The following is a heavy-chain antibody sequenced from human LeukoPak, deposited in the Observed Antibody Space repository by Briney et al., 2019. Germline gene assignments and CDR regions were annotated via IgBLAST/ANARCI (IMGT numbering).Heavy chain of an antibody. J-gene: IGHJ4*02. Sequence: GGSLRLSCAASGFTFSSYWMSWVRQAPGKGLEWVANIKQDGSEKYYVDSVKGRFTISRDNAKNSLYLQMNSLRAEDTAVYYCARESSIAAPPYYFDYWGQGTLVTVSS. D-gene: IGHD6-6*01. V-gene: IGHV3-7*03. CDR1: GFTFSSYW. CDR2: IKQDGSEK. CDR3: ARESSIAAPPYYFDY.